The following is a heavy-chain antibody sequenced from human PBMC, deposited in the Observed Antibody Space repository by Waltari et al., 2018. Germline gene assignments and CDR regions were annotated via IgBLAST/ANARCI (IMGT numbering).Heavy chain of an antibody. CDR3: ASGEDSSGYLGY. Sequence: QVQLQESGPGLVKPSETLSLTCTVSGGSISSYYWSWIRQPPGKGLEWIGYIHYSGSTNYNPSLKSRVTISVDTSKNQFSLKLSSVTAADTAVYYCASGEDSSGYLGYWGQGTLVTVSS. D-gene: IGHD3-22*01. J-gene: IGHJ4*02. CDR1: GGSISSYY. CDR2: IHYSGST. V-gene: IGHV4-59*01.